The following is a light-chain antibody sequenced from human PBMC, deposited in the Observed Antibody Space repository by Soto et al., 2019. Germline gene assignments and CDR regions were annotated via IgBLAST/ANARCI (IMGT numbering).Light chain of an antibody. CDR2: DVY. V-gene: IGLV2-14*03. CDR3: SSYTTSSTRV. CDR1: SNDIASYNS. Sequence: QSVLTQPASVSGSPGQSITISCAGTSNDIASYNSLAWYQQHPGKAPKLMIYDVYNRPSGVSNRFSGSKSGDSASLTISGLQAEDEADYYCSSYTTSSTRVFGGGTQLTVL. J-gene: IGLJ3*02.